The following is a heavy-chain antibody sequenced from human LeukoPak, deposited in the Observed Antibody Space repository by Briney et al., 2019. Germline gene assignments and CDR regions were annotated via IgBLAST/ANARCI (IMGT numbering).Heavy chain of an antibody. CDR2: IDKDGSEK. Sequence: PGGSLRLSCVASGFMFSDSWMSWVHQAPGKGQEWVADIDKDGSEKDYVDSVKGRFTISRDSAKNSLYLQMDSLRADDTAVYYCATYTNWVAGDVWGQGTTVSVSS. CDR1: GFMFSDSW. J-gene: IGHJ6*02. CDR3: ATYTNWVAGDV. D-gene: IGHD7-27*01. V-gene: IGHV3-7*01.